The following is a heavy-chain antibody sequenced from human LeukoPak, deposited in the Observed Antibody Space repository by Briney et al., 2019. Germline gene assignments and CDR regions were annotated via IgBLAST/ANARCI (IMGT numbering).Heavy chain of an antibody. Sequence: SETLSLTCAVYGGSFSGYYWSWIRQPPGKGLEWIGEINHSGSTNYNPSLKSRVTISVDTSKNQFSLKLSSVTAADTAVYYCARGWFTRWLQLRGPYYFDYWGQGTLVTVSS. V-gene: IGHV4-34*01. CDR2: INHSGST. D-gene: IGHD5-24*01. J-gene: IGHJ4*02. CDR1: GGSFSGYY. CDR3: ARGWFTRWLQLRGPYYFDY.